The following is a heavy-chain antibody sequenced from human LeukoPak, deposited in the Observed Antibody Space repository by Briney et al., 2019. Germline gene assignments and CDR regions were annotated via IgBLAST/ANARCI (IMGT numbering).Heavy chain of an antibody. V-gene: IGHV3-53*01. J-gene: IGHJ4*02. D-gene: IGHD6-19*01. Sequence: GGSLRLSCAASGFTFSSYSMNWVRQAPGKGLEWVSVIYSGGSTYYADSVKGRFTISRDNSKNTLYLQMNSLRAEDTAVYYCATGYSSGYDYWGQGTLVTVSS. CDR3: ATGYSSGYDY. CDR1: GFTFSSYS. CDR2: IYSGGST.